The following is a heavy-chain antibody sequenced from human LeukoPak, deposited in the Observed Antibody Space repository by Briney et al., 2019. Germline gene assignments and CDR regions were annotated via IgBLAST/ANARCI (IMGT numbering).Heavy chain of an antibody. Sequence: PSETLSLTCAVYGGSFSGYYWSWIRNHPGKALEWIGNTYYSGSTYYNPSLKSRVTISVDTSKNQFSLKLSSVTAADTAVYYCARQYDYYDSSGYRFDPWGQGTLVTVSS. CDR2: TYYSGST. CDR1: GGSFSGYY. D-gene: IGHD3-22*01. CDR3: ARQYDYYDSSGYRFDP. V-gene: IGHV4-31*11. J-gene: IGHJ5*02.